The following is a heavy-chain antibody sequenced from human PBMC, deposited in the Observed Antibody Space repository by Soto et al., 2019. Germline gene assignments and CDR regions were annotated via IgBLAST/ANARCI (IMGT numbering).Heavy chain of an antibody. CDR3: ARGVVVVAATPDWFDP. CDR1: GGSTSSGDYY. D-gene: IGHD2-15*01. V-gene: IGHV4-30-4*01. Sequence: PSETLSLTCTVSGGSTSSGDYYWSWIRQPPGKGLEWIGYIYYSGSTYYNPSLKSRVTISVDTSKNQFSLKLSSVTAADTAVYYCARGVVVVAATPDWFDPWGQGTLVTVSS. CDR2: IYYSGST. J-gene: IGHJ5*02.